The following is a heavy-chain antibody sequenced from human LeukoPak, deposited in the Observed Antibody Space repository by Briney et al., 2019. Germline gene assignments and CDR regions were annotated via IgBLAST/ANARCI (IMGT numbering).Heavy chain of an antibody. V-gene: IGHV3-7*04. CDR3: ARGLGYSSSTGPLGY. CDR2: IKQDGSEK. D-gene: IGHD6-6*01. J-gene: IGHJ4*02. CDR1: GFTFSSYW. Sequence: GGSLRLSCAASGFTFSSYWMSWVRQAPGKGLEWVANIKQDGSEKYYVDSVKGRFTISRDNAKNSLYLQMNSLRAEDTAVYYCARGLGYSSSTGPLGYWGQGTLVTVSS.